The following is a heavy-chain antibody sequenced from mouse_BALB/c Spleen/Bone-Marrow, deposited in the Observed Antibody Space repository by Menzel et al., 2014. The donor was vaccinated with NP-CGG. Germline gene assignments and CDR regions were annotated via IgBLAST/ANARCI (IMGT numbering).Heavy chain of an antibody. Sequence: VQLQQSGPELVKPGASVKMSCKASGYTFTRYVIHWVRQKPGQGLDWIGYINPYNEGSKYNEKFKGEATLTSGKSSHTAYMELSSLTSDDSAVYYCARERDYGDYFDYWGRGTTLTVSS. CDR3: ARERDYGDYFDY. V-gene: IGHV1-14*01. CDR1: GYTFTRYV. CDR2: INPYNEGS. J-gene: IGHJ2*01. D-gene: IGHD1-1*01.